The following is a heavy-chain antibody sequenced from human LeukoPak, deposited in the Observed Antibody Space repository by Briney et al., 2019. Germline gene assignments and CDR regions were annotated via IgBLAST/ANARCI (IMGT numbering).Heavy chain of an antibody. CDR2: INPNSGET. CDR3: ARGATRLATAGAEFDS. Sequence: ASVKVSCKASRYNFIGFYMHWVRQAPGQSLEWMGRINPNSGETSFALSFQGRVTMTRDTSINTAYMELGRLTSDDTAVYFCARGATRLATAGAEFDSWGQGTLVIVSS. J-gene: IGHJ4*02. CDR1: RYNFIGFY. V-gene: IGHV1-2*06. D-gene: IGHD6-13*01.